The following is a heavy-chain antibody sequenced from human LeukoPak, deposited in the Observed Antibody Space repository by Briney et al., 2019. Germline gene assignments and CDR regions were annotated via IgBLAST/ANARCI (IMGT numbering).Heavy chain of an antibody. Sequence: RGSLRLSCAPSGFTSTKAWMNWVLQTPRKRREWVGHIKSKPDGGTADYAAPVKGRFNISRDDSKNTLYLVISSLKTEDTAVYYCTTRGHLRGIDQWGEGTVVSVS. CDR1: GFTSTKAW. J-gene: IGHJ4*02. CDR3: TTRGHLRGIDQ. D-gene: IGHD3-10*01. CDR2: IKSKPDGGTA. V-gene: IGHV3-15*01.